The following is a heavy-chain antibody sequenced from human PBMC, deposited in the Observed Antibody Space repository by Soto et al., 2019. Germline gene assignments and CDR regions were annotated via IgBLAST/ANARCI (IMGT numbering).Heavy chain of an antibody. J-gene: IGHJ4*02. CDR1: GYTFTGYY. V-gene: IGHV1-2*02. CDR3: ARAQNSSGWGPFGY. D-gene: IGHD6-19*01. CDR2: INPNSGGT. Sequence: ASVKVSCKASGYTFTGYYMHWVRQAPGQGLEWMGWINPNSGGTNYAQKFQGRVTMTRDTSISTAYMELSRLRSDDTAVYYCARAQNSSGWGPFGYWGQGTRVTVSS.